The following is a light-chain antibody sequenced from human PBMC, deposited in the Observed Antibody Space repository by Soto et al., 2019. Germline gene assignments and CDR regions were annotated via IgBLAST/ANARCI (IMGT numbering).Light chain of an antibody. Sequence: EIVLTQSPGTLSLSPGERATLSCRASQSVSSSYLAWYQQKPGQAPRLLIYGASSRATGIPDRFSGSGSGTDVTLTISRLEPEDFAVYYCHQYGSSPYTFGRGTKLEIK. V-gene: IGKV3-20*01. CDR2: GAS. CDR1: QSVSSSY. CDR3: HQYGSSPYT. J-gene: IGKJ2*01.